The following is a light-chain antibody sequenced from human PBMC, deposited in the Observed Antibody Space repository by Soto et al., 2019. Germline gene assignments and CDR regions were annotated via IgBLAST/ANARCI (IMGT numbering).Light chain of an antibody. J-gene: IGKJ4*01. CDR2: AAS. V-gene: IGKV1-39*01. Sequence: DIQMTQSPSSLSASVGDRVTITCRASQSISSYLNWYQQKPGKAPKLLIYAASSLQSGVPSRFSGSGSGTXFXLTISSVQPEDFGIYYCQHSYRSPLPFGGGTKVELK. CDR1: QSISSY. CDR3: QHSYRSPLP.